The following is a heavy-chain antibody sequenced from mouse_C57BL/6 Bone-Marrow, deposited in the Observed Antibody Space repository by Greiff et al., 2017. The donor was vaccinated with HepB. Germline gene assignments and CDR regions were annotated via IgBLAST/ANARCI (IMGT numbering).Heavy chain of an antibody. J-gene: IGHJ4*01. CDR2: ISDGGSYT. CDR3: ARDSNPYYAMDY. V-gene: IGHV5-4*03. Sequence: EVNVVESGGGLVKPGGSLKLSCAASGFTFSSYAMSWVRQTPEKRLEWVATISDGGSYTYYPDNVKGRFTISRDNAKNNLYLQMSHLKSEDTAMYYCARDSNPYYAMDYWGQGTSVTVSS. D-gene: IGHD2-5*01. CDR1: GFTFSSYA.